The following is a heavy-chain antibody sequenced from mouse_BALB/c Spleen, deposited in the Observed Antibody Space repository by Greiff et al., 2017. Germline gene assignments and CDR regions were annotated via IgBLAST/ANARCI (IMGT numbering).Heavy chain of an antibody. CDR3: ARSHYYRYDGRGYFDY. CDR1: GYTFTSYW. J-gene: IGHJ2*01. D-gene: IGHD2-14*01. V-gene: IGHV1-7*01. Sequence: QVQLQQSGAELAKPGASVKMSCKASGYTFTSYWMHWVKQRPGQGLEWIGYINPSTGYTEYNQKFKDKATLTADKSSSTAYMQLSSLTSEDSAVYYCARSHYYRYDGRGYFDYWGQGTTLTVSS. CDR2: INPSTGYT.